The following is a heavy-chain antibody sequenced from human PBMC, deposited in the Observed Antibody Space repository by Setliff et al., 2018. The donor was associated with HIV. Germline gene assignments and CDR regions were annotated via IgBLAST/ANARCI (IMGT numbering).Heavy chain of an antibody. V-gene: IGHV3-7*03. CDR2: IKEDGSEK. CDR3: VRDGPPRGAFDV. J-gene: IGHJ3*01. Sequence: PWGSLRLSCAASGFTFSSYWMSWVRQAPGKGLEWVANIKEDGSEKYHVDSVKGRFTISRDNAKNSLYLQMNSLRAEDTAVYYCVRDGPPRGAFDVWGRGTLVTVSS. D-gene: IGHD3-10*01. CDR1: GFTFSSYW.